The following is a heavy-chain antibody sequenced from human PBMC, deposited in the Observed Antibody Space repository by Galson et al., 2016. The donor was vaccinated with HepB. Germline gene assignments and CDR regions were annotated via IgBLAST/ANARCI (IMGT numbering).Heavy chain of an antibody. Sequence: SLSLSCAASGFTVSSNYMNWVRQAPWKGLEWVSLVYSSGTTYYPDSVKGRFTLSRDTSKNTLYLQMNSLRAEDTAVYFCARGATYSGYTGVFDLWGQGTLVTVSS. J-gene: IGHJ3*01. V-gene: IGHV3-53*01. D-gene: IGHD5-12*01. CDR3: ARGATYSGYTGVFDL. CDR1: GFTVSSNY. CDR2: VYSSGTT.